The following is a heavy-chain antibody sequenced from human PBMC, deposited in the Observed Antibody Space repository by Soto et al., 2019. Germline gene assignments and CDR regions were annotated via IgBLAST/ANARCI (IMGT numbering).Heavy chain of an antibody. D-gene: IGHD1-1*01. Sequence: EVQLLESGGKLVQPGGSLTLSCAASGFTFSTYAMAWVRQAPGKGLEWVSGVSASGLNTDYADPVKGRFYISRDNSENTVSLHMNSLRAEDTALYYCAKERPRRTSGYFFEYWGQGTPVTVSS. V-gene: IGHV3-23*01. J-gene: IGHJ4*02. CDR2: VSASGLNT. CDR3: AKERPRRTSGYFFEY. CDR1: GFTFSTYA.